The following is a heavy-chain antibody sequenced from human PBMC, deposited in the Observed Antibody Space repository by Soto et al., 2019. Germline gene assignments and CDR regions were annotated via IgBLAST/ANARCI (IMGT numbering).Heavy chain of an antibody. V-gene: IGHV2-5*02. D-gene: IGHD6-19*01. CDR3: AHTPYSGGMYVFGGSSPLYNWFDH. CDR1: GFSLSTSGVG. J-gene: IGHJ5*02. Sequence: QITLKESGPTLVKPTQTLTLTCTFSGFSLSTSGVGVGWIRQPPGKALEWLALIYWDDDKRYSPSLKSRLTITKDTSKNQVVLTMTNMDPVYTATYYCAHTPYSGGMYVFGGSSPLYNWFDHWGQGTLVTVSS. CDR2: IYWDDDK.